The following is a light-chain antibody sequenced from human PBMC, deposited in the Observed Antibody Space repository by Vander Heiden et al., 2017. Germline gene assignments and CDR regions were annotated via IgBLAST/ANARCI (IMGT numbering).Light chain of an antibody. Sequence: QSVLTQPPSASGTPGQRVTISCSGSSSNIGSNTVNWYQQLPGTAPKLLIFINNQRPSGVPDRFSGSKSGTSDSLAISGLQSEDEADYYCSAWDDSLNGPVVFGGGTKLTVL. CDR3: SAWDDSLNGPVV. CDR1: SSNIGSNT. V-gene: IGLV1-44*01. J-gene: IGLJ2*01. CDR2: INN.